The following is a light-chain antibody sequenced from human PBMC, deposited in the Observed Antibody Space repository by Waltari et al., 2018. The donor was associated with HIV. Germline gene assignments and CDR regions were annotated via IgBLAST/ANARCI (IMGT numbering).Light chain of an antibody. CDR2: EVS. CDR3: SSYSRGALL. Sequence: QSVLTQPASVSGSPGQSLTLSCTGTTNDIGSYNSVSWYQQSPDKAPKLIIYEVSNRPAGVFSRVSGSKAGNTASRTISGLQAEDEAYYHCSSYSRGALLFGGGTKVTVL. CDR1: TNDIGSYNS. J-gene: IGLJ2*01. V-gene: IGLV2-14*01.